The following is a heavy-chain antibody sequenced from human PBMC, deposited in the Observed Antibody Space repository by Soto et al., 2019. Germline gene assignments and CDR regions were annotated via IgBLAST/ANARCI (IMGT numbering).Heavy chain of an antibody. V-gene: IGHV3-30*03. CDR1: EFTFSSYG. CDR2: ISYDGSNK. J-gene: IGHJ4*02. D-gene: IGHD6-13*01. CDR3: ALAAGDY. Sequence: WRALRLYCSASEFTFSSYGMHWVRQAPGKGLEWVAVISYDGSNKYYADSVKGRFTISRDNSKNTLYLQMNSLGAEDTAVYYCALAAGDYWGQGTLVTVSS.